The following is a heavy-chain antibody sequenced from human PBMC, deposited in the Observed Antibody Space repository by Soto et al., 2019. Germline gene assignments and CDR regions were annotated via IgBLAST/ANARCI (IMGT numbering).Heavy chain of an antibody. CDR2: ISGVGDGA. V-gene: IGHV3-23*01. D-gene: IGHD2-15*01. J-gene: IGHJ3*02. Sequence: EVQLLESGGGLVQPGGSLRLSCAASGFTFSSYAMSWVRQAPGKGLEWVSTISGVGDGAYYADSVKGHFTISRDNSKNTLYMKMNSLRAEETAIYCSAKKGLGSLKTYCSGSGCHYAFDIWGQGTMVTVSS. CDR1: GFTFSSYA. CDR3: AKKGLGSLKTYCSGSGCHYAFDI.